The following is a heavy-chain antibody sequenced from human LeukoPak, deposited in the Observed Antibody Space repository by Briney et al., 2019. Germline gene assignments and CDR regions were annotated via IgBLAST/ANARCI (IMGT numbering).Heavy chain of an antibody. V-gene: IGHV1-46*01. CDR3: ARGGYQLKSGAFDI. D-gene: IGHD2-2*01. Sequence: ASVKVSCKASGYTFTSHYMHWVRQAPGQGLEWMGIINPSGDSTTYAQKFQGRVTMTRDTSTSTLYMELSSLRSEDTAVYYCARGGYQLKSGAFDIWGQGTMVTVSS. J-gene: IGHJ3*02. CDR1: GYTFTSHY. CDR2: INPSGDST.